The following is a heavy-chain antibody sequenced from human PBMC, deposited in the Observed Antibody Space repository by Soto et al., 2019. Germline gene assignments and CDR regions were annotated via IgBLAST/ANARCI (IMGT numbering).Heavy chain of an antibody. D-gene: IGHD2-21*01. J-gene: IGHJ4*02. CDR3: TRVGGGAWIDY. CDR1: GDSVSNTKW. V-gene: IGHV4-4*02. CDR2: IYHTGST. Sequence: QVQLQESGPGLVKPSGTLSLTCAVSGDSVSNTKWWSWVRQPPGKGLEWIGEIYHTGSTNYNPSLMSRVTISIDKSKNHFSLELSSVTAADTAVYYCTRVGGGAWIDYWGQGTLVTVSS.